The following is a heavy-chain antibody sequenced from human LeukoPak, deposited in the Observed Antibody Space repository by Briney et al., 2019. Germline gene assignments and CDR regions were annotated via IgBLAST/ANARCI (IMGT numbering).Heavy chain of an antibody. D-gene: IGHD2-15*01. V-gene: IGHV3-49*04. Sequence: PGGSLRLSCTASRFTFGDYAMSWVRQAPGKGREWVGFIRSKAYGGTTEYAASVKGRFTISRDDSKSIAYLQTNSLKTEDTAVYYCTRAIFSEVIAAFDYWGQGTLVTVSS. CDR2: IRSKAYGGTT. CDR3: TRAIFSEVIAAFDY. J-gene: IGHJ4*02. CDR1: RFTFGDYA.